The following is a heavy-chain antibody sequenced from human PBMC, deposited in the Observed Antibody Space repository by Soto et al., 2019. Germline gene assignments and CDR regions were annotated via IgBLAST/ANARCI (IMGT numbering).Heavy chain of an antibody. CDR3: ARETGENWTYEAH. V-gene: IGHV4-4*07. J-gene: IGHJ1*01. Sequence: QVQQQESGPGLVKPSDTLSLICSVSGTYISEFSWSWIRQPAGKGLEWIGRLHINGVTQYNPSFKTRVTMSIDTSRNHFPLNLQSATAADTAVYYCARETGENWTYEAHWGQGTLVTVSS. D-gene: IGHD1-7*01. CDR1: GTYISEFS. CDR2: LHINGVT.